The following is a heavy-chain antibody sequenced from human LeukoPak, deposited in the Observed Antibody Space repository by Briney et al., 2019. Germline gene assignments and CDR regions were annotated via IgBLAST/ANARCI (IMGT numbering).Heavy chain of an antibody. CDR2: ISYDGSNK. CDR1: GFTFSSYA. D-gene: IGHD6-6*01. J-gene: IGHJ4*02. Sequence: PGRSLRLSCAASGFTFSSYAMHWVRQAPGKGLEWVAVISYDGSNKYYADSVKGRFTISRDNAKNSLYLQMNSLRAEDTALYHCARARGDSSSSYFDYWGQGTLVTVSS. CDR3: ARARGDSSSSYFDY. V-gene: IGHV3-30-3*01.